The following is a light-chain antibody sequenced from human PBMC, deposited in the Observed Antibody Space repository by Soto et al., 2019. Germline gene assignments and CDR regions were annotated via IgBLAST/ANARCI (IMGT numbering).Light chain of an antibody. J-gene: IGLJ2*01. Sequence: QSVLTQPPSVSGAPGQKVTIFCTGSSYNIGAGYDVHWYQQLPGTAPKLLIYGNSNRPSGVPDRFSGSKSGTSASLAITGLQAEDEADYYCQSYDSSLSGSVFGGGTKLTVL. V-gene: IGLV1-40*01. CDR2: GNS. CDR1: SYNIGAGYD. CDR3: QSYDSSLSGSV.